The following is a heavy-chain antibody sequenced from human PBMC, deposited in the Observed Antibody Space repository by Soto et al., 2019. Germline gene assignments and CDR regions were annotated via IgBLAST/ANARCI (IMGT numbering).Heavy chain of an antibody. J-gene: IGHJ6*02. CDR3: AKAGCTTTSCFSSYYAMDV. Sequence: PGGSLRLSCAASGFTFSSYWMSWVRQAPEKGLEWVSTISGGGDRTYFADSVKGRFTISRDNSKNTVYLQMNRLRAEDTAIYYCAKAGCTTTSCFSSYYAMDVWGQGTTVTVSS. D-gene: IGHD2-2*01. CDR2: ISGGGDRT. CDR1: GFTFSSYW. V-gene: IGHV3-23*01.